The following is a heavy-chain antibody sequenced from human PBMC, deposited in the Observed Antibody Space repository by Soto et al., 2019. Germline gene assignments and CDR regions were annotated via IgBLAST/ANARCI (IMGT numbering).Heavy chain of an antibody. J-gene: IGHJ5*02. D-gene: IGHD3-22*01. CDR3: ARGRDYYDSSGSNWFDP. CDR1: GGSISSSSHY. Sequence: SETLSLTCTVSGGSISSSSHYWGWIRQPPGKGLECIGNIYYDGNTYYNPSLKSRVTISLDTSKNQFSLKLSSVTAADTAVYYCARGRDYYDSSGSNWFDPWGQGTLVTVSS. V-gene: IGHV4-39*07. CDR2: IYYDGNT.